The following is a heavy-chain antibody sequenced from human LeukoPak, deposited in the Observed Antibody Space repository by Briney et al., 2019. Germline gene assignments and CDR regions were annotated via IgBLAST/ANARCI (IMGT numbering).Heavy chain of an antibody. CDR1: GGSFSVYY. J-gene: IGHJ3*02. D-gene: IGHD3-22*01. Sequence: PETLSLTCAVSGGSFSVYYWSWIRQPPGKGLEWIGEINHSGSTNYNPSLKSRVTISVDTSKNQFSLKLSSVTAADTAVYYCARKRVVKHRGAFDIWGQGTMVTVSS. V-gene: IGHV4-34*01. CDR3: ARKRVVKHRGAFDI. CDR2: INHSGST.